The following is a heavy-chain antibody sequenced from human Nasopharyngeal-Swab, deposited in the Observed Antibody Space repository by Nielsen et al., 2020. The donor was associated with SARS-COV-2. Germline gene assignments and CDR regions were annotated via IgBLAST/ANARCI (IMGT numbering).Heavy chain of an antibody. V-gene: IGHV3-30*18. Sequence: GGSLRLSCAASGFTFSSYGMHWVRQAPGKGLEWVAVISYDGSSKYYADSVKGRFTISRDNSKNTLYLQMNSLRAEDTAVYYCAKGGGTTGTVGLDIWGQGTMVTVPS. J-gene: IGHJ3*02. CDR1: GFTFSSYG. D-gene: IGHD1-1*01. CDR2: ISYDGSSK. CDR3: AKGGGTTGTVGLDI.